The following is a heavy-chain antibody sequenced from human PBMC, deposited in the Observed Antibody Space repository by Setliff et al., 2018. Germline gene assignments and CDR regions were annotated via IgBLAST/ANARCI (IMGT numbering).Heavy chain of an antibody. V-gene: IGHV5-10-1*01. CDR2: VDPSDSYA. CDR1: EYSFIDYW. Sequence: PGESLKISCRGSEYSFIDYWISWVRQKPGGGLEWMGKVDPSDSYATYGPSXXGHVIISVDTSINTVYLQWSRLEASDSGIYYCARPIESSRWHPFDSWGQGTLVTVSS. J-gene: IGHJ5*01. D-gene: IGHD2-2*01. CDR3: ARPIESSRWHPFDS.